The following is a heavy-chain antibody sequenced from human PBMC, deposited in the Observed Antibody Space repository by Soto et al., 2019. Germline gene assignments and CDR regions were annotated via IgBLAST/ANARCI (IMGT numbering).Heavy chain of an antibody. CDR2: IKQDGSEK. Sequence: GGSLRLSCAASGFTFSSYWMSWVRQAPGKGLEWVSNIKQDGSEKYYVDSVKGRFTISRDNAKNSLYLQMNSLRAEDTAVYYCARDKSGGIIDYWGQGTLVTVSS. J-gene: IGHJ4*02. D-gene: IGHD2-15*01. CDR1: GFTFSSYW. CDR3: ARDKSGGIIDY. V-gene: IGHV3-7*01.